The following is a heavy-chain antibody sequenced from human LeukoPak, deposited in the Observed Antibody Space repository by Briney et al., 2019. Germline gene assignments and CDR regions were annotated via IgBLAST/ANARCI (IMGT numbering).Heavy chain of an antibody. Sequence: GGSLRLSCAASGFTFSSYAMSWVRQAPGKGLEWVSAISGNGGSTYYADSVKGRFTISRDNSKNTLYLQMNSLRAEDTAVYYCATDSSGYPLGNFDYWGQGTLVTVSS. CDR2: ISGNGGST. J-gene: IGHJ4*02. CDR3: ATDSSGYPLGNFDY. D-gene: IGHD3-22*01. V-gene: IGHV3-23*01. CDR1: GFTFSSYA.